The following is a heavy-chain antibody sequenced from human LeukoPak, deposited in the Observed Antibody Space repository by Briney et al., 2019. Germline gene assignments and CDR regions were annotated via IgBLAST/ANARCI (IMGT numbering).Heavy chain of an antibody. CDR3: AKDTHCSGGSCYHPNFDY. V-gene: IGHV3-30*02. D-gene: IGHD2-15*01. Sequence: GSLRLSCAASGFTFSSYGVHWVRQAPGKGLEWVAFIRYDGSNKYYADSVKGRFTISRDNSKNTLYLQMNSLRAEDTAVYYCAKDTHCSGGSCYHPNFDYWGQGTLVTVSS. J-gene: IGHJ4*02. CDR1: GFTFSSYG. CDR2: IRYDGSNK.